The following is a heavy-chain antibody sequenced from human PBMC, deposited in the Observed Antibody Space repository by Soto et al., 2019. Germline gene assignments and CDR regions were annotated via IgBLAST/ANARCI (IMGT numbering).Heavy chain of an antibody. V-gene: IGHV4-30-2*01. CDR3: ARDYDSSGTFDY. Sequence: PSETLSLTCAVSGGSISSGGYSWRWIRQPRGKGLEWIGYIYHSGSTYYNPSLKSRVTISVDRSKNQFSLKLSSVTAADTAVYYCARDYDSSGTFDYWGQGTLVNVS. J-gene: IGHJ4*02. D-gene: IGHD3-22*01. CDR1: GGSISSGGYS. CDR2: IYHSGST.